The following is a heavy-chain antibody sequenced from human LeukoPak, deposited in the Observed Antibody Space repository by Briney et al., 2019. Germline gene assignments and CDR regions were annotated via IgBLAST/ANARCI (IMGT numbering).Heavy chain of an antibody. CDR2: IYAGDTI. J-gene: IGHJ4*02. Sequence: GVSLRLSCVVSGFSVRNNYVSWVRQAPGKGLEWVSVIYAGDTIHSADSVKGRFTISRDNSKNTVYLQMNSLRAEDTALYYCATIGTGDYREDSWGQGTLVTVSS. CDR3: ATIGTGDYREDS. D-gene: IGHD3/OR15-3a*01. CDR1: GFSVRNNY. V-gene: IGHV3-66*01.